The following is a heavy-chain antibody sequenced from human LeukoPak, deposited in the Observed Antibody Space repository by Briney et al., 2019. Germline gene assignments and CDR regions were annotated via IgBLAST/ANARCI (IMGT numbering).Heavy chain of an antibody. D-gene: IGHD6-13*01. CDR1: GGTFSSYA. Sequence: GASVKVSCKASGGTFSSYAISWVRQAPGQGLEWMGGIIPIFGTANYAQKFQGRVTITADESTGTAYMELSSLRSEDTAVYYCARQTAAGTDYWGQGTLVTVSS. V-gene: IGHV1-69*01. J-gene: IGHJ4*02. CDR2: IIPIFGTA. CDR3: ARQTAAGTDY.